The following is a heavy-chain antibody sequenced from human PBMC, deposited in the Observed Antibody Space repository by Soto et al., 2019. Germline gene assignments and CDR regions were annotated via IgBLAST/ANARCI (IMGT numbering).Heavy chain of an antibody. CDR1: GFTFSTYA. CDR3: TKDRYCSSTSRYAGYY. CDR2: ISGSGGST. J-gene: IGHJ4*02. V-gene: IGHV3-23*01. Sequence: GGSLRLSCAASGFTFSTYAMSWVRQAPGKGLEWVSGISGSGGSTSVADSVKGRFTISRDNSKNTLYLQMNSLRAEDTAVYYCTKDRYCSSTSRYAGYYWGQGTLVTVSS. D-gene: IGHD2-2*01.